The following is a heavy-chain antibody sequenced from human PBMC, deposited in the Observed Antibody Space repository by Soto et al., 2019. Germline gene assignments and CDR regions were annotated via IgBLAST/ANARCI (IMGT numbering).Heavy chain of an antibody. Sequence: EVQLVQSGAEVKKPGESLRISCKGSGYSFTSYWISWVRQMPGKGLEWMGRIDPSDSYTNYSPYFQGHVTISADKSISTAYLQWSSLKASDTAMCYCTNLQPAAGDNDLTFAYWGQGTRVQVSS. J-gene: IGHJ4*02. V-gene: IGHV5-10-1*01. D-gene: IGHD6-13*01. CDR3: TNLQPAAGDNDLTFAY. CDR1: GYSFTSYW. CDR2: IDPSDSYT.